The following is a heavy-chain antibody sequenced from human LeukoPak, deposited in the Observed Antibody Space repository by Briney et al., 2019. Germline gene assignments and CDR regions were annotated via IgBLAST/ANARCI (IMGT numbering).Heavy chain of an antibody. CDR2: IYYSGST. D-gene: IGHD6-19*01. V-gene: IGHV4-59*01. Sequence: KPSETLSLTCTVSGGSISSYYWSWIRQPPGKGLEWIGYIYYSGSTNYNPSLKSRVTISVDTSKNQFSLNLSSVTAADTAVYYCARTEYSSGWYYFDYWGQGTLVTVSS. J-gene: IGHJ4*02. CDR1: GGSISSYY. CDR3: ARTEYSSGWYYFDY.